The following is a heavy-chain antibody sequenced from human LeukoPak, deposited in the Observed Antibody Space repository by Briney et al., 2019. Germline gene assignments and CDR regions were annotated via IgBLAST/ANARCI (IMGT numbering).Heavy chain of an antibody. V-gene: IGHV4-59*08. J-gene: IGHJ4*02. CDR3: AGLSRLANYFDN. CDR2: IYYTGST. D-gene: IGHD3-3*02. Sequence: SETLSLTCTVSGGSITNFYWSWVRQPPGKRLEWLGFIYYTGSTTYNPSLESRVTISVDTSKNQFSLRLRSVTAADTAVYYCAGLSRLANYFDNWGQGTLVTVSS. CDR1: GGSITNFY.